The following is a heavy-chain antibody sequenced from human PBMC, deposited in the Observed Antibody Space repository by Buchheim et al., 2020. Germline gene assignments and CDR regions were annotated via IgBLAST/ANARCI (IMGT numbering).Heavy chain of an antibody. CDR3: ARKNPNGNDYIDQ. CDR2: VFHSGNT. V-gene: IGHV4-59*01. D-gene: IGHD5-12*01. CDR1: GASINNFY. Sequence: QVQLQESGPGLVKPSETLSVTCTVPGASINNFYWSWIRQPPGKGLEWIGYVFHSGNTNYNPSLKSRVTMSIDTSRSQFSLELTSVTAADTAVYYCARKNPNGNDYIDQWGQGIL. J-gene: IGHJ4*02.